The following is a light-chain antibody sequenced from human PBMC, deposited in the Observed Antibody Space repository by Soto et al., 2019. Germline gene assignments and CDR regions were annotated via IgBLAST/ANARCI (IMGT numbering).Light chain of an antibody. V-gene: IGKV1-39*01. CDR2: AAS. CDR1: QSISTF. CDR3: QQSFSAPIFT. J-gene: IGKJ3*01. Sequence: DIQMTQSPSSLSASVGDRVTITCWASQSISTFLNWYQHKPGKAPTLLIYAASSLQSGVPSRFSGSGSGTDFTLTISNLQPEDVATYYCQQSFSAPIFTFGPGTKVDIK.